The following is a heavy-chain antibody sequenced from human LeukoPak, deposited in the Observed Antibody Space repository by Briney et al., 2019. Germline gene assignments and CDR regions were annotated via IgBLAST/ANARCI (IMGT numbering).Heavy chain of an antibody. V-gene: IGHV4-39*07. CDR3: ARSPYDCGDFDI. Sequence: SETLSLTCTVSGASISSSTYYWGWIRQPPGKGLEWIGSASYSGNTYYNPSLKSRVTILVDTSKNQFSLKLSSVTAADTAVYYCARSPYDCGDFDIWGQGTMVTVSS. CDR2: ASYSGNT. D-gene: IGHD2-21*01. CDR1: GASISSSTYY. J-gene: IGHJ3*02.